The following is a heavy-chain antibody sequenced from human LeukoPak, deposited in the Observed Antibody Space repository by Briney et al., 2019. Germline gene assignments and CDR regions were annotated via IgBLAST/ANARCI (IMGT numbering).Heavy chain of an antibody. V-gene: IGHV3-21*01. D-gene: IGHD3-10*01. CDR3: ARASGYGSGDY. Sequence: PGGSLRLSCAASGFPFSHFSMNWVRQAPGRGLEWVSSISSSSTYIYYADSVKGRFTISRDNAKNSLYLQMNSLRAEDTAVYYCARASGYGSGDYWGQGTLVTVSS. CDR2: ISSSSTYI. J-gene: IGHJ4*02. CDR1: GFPFSHFS.